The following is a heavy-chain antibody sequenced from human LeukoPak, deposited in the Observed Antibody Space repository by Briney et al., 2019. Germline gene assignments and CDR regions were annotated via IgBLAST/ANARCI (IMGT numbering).Heavy chain of an antibody. CDR3: ARKDSVPSGSYFPAPATFDY. D-gene: IGHD1-26*01. CDR1: GGSISSSSYY. J-gene: IGHJ4*02. CDR2: IYYSGST. V-gene: IGHV4-39*01. Sequence: SETLSLTCTVSGGSISSSSYYWGWIRQPPGKGPEWIGSIYYSGSTYYNPSLKSRVTISVDTSKNQFSLKLSSVTAADTAVYYCARKDSVPSGSYFPAPATFDYWGQGTLVTVSS.